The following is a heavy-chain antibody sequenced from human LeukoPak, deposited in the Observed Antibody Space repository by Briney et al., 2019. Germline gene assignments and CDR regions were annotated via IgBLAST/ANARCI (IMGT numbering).Heavy chain of an antibody. D-gene: IGHD2-15*01. Sequence: SVKVSCKASGGTFSSYAISWVRQAPGQGLEWMGGIIPIFGTVNYAQKFQGRVTITTDESTSTAYMELSSLRSEDTAVYYCARWWYKPRGWFDPWGQGTLVTVSS. CDR2: IIPIFGTV. CDR3: ARWWYKPRGWFDP. V-gene: IGHV1-69*05. J-gene: IGHJ5*02. CDR1: GGTFSSYA.